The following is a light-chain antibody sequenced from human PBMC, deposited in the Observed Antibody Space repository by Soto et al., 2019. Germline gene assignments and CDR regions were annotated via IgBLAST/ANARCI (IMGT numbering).Light chain of an antibody. V-gene: IGLV2-14*01. CDR3: TSYTSSRNHYV. J-gene: IGLJ1*01. CDR1: SSDVGGYNY. CDR2: EVS. Sequence: QSVLTQPASVSGSPGQSITISCTGTSSDVGGYNYVSWYQHHPGKAPKLMIFEVSNRPSGVSNRFSGSKSGNTASLTISGLQAEDEADYYCTSYTSSRNHYVFGTGTTV.